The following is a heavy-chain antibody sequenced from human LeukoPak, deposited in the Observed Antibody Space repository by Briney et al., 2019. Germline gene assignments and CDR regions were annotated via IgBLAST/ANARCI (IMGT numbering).Heavy chain of an antibody. Sequence: GGSLRLSCAASGFTFSSYSMNWVRQAPGKGLEWVSAISGSGGSTYYADSVKGRFTISRDNSKNTLYLQMNSLRAEDTAVYYCAKGRGSGSYYMRGYYFDYWGQGTLVTVSS. CDR1: GFTFSSYS. D-gene: IGHD3-10*01. CDR3: AKGRGSGSYYMRGYYFDY. J-gene: IGHJ4*02. CDR2: ISGSGGST. V-gene: IGHV3-23*01.